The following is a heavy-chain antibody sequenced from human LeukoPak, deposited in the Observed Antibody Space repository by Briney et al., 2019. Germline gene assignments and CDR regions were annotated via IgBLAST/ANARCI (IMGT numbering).Heavy chain of an antibody. CDR3: ARDPGDGFNSEAYDI. J-gene: IGHJ3*02. D-gene: IGHD5-24*01. CDR2: ISYDGSSK. V-gene: IGHV3-30*03. Sequence: GTSLSLSCAASGFTLSRFGMSWVRQAPGKGLEWVAIISYDGSSKKYADSVKGRFTISRDNSKNTLFLQMNSLSAEDTALYYCARDPGDGFNSEAYDIWGQGTKVTVSS. CDR1: GFTLSRFG.